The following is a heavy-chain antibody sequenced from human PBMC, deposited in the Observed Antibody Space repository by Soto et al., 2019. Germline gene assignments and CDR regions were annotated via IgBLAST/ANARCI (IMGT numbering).Heavy chain of an antibody. CDR1: GYTFFNYG. D-gene: IGHD1-20*01. Sequence: QVQLVQSGAEVKKPGASVKVSCKASGYTFFNYGISWARQAPVQGLEWMGWISAYSGNRNYAQKFQGRVTMTTDTSTSTAYMELGGLTSDDTAVYYCARDGITAAEYLPHWGQGTLVTVSS. V-gene: IGHV1-18*01. CDR2: ISAYSGNR. CDR3: ARDGITAAEYLPH. J-gene: IGHJ1*01.